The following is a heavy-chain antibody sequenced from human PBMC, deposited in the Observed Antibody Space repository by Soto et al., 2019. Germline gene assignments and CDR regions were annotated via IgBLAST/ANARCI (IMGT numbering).Heavy chain of an antibody. Sequence: PGGSLRLSCAASGFSVIKYAMSWVRQAPGKGLEWVSGLSGSGGSTSSADSVKGRFAISRDNSRNTLYLQMNSLRDGDTAIYYCARGFSAGKGSPPDYWGQGTLVTVAS. CDR1: GFSVIKYA. V-gene: IGHV3-23*01. CDR3: ARGFSAGKGSPPDY. J-gene: IGHJ4*02. CDR2: LSGSGGST. D-gene: IGHD3-10*01.